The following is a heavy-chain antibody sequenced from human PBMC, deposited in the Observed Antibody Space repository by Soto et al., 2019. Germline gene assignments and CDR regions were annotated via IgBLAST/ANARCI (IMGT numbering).Heavy chain of an antibody. CDR2: IIPIFGTA. Sequence: ASVKVSCKASGGTFSSYAISWVRQAPGQGLEWMGGIIPIFGTANYAQKFQGRVTITADESTSTAYMELSSLRSEDTAVYYCARSIVDTAMVGPGGYYYYGMDVWGQGTTVTVSS. J-gene: IGHJ6*02. D-gene: IGHD5-18*01. V-gene: IGHV1-69*13. CDR1: GGTFSSYA. CDR3: ARSIVDTAMVGPGGYYYYGMDV.